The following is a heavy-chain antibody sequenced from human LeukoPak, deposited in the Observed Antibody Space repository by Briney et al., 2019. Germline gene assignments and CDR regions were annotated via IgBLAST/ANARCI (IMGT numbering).Heavy chain of an antibody. CDR3: VSGFRPTYPIDY. D-gene: IGHD1-26*01. Sequence: PGGSLRLSCAASGFTFSSYSMNWVRQAPGKGLEWVSSISSSSSYIYYADSVKGRFTISRDNAKNSLYLQMNSLRAEGTAVYYCVSGFRPTYPIDYWGQGTLVTVSS. V-gene: IGHV3-21*01. CDR1: GFTFSSYS. CDR2: ISSSSSYI. J-gene: IGHJ4*02.